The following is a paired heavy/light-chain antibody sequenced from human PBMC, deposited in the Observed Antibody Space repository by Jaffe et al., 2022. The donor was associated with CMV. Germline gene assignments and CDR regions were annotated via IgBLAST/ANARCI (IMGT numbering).Heavy chain of an antibody. D-gene: IGHD3-10*01. CDR2: IWYDGNDK. CDR3: AKDHGSASYPIDH. V-gene: IGHV3-33*06. CDR1: GFTFTSYG. Sequence: QVQLVESGGGVVQPGRSLRLSCAASGFTFTSYGMHWVRQAPGRGLEWVAFIWYDGNDKYYADSVEGRFIISRETSKNTLYLQMNNLRVDDTAVYYCAKDHGSASYPIDHWGQGTLVTVSS. J-gene: IGHJ4*02.
Light chain of an antibody. CDR2: VNS. Sequence: QSVLTQPPSVSGAPGQRVTISCTGTSSNIGAGYEVHWYQQLPGTAPKLLIYVNSIRPSGVPDRFSGSKSGTSASLAITGLQAEDEADYYCQSYDRSLSGVVFGGGTKLTVL. CDR1: SSNIGAGYE. CDR3: QSYDRSLSGVV. J-gene: IGLJ3*02. V-gene: IGLV1-40*01.